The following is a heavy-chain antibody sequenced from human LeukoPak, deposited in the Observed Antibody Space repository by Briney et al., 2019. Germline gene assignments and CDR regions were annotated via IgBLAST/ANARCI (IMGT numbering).Heavy chain of an antibody. Sequence: SETLSLTCTVSGASISSYYWSWIRQPPGKGLEWIGYLSYTGSANYSPSLKSRVTISVHASENQFSLKLSSVTAADTAVYYCARAGSGYSLDYWGRGTLVTVSA. D-gene: IGHD3-22*01. CDR2: LSYTGSA. CDR3: ARAGSGYSLDY. J-gene: IGHJ4*02. V-gene: IGHV4-59*01. CDR1: GASISSYY.